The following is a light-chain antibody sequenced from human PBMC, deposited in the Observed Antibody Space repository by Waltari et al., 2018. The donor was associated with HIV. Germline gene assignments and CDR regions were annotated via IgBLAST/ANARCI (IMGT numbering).Light chain of an antibody. J-gene: IGKJ2*01. CDR3: QQFYSSPLT. V-gene: IGKV4-1*01. Sequence: DIVMTQSPDSLALSLGERATINCKSSQNLLYTSNNKNCLAWYQQKPGQPPKLLIYWASTRESGVPDRFSGSESETDFTLTISGLQAEDVAVYYCQQFYSSPLTFGQGTSLEIK. CDR1: QNLLYTSNNKNC. CDR2: WAS.